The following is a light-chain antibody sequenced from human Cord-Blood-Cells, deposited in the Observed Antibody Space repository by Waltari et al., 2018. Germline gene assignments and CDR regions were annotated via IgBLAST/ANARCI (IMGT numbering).Light chain of an antibody. CDR1: RSDLGGYNY. CDR3: SSYTSSSTPYV. CDR2: DVS. J-gene: IGLJ1*01. V-gene: IGLV2-14*01. Sequence: QSALTQPASVSGSPGQSITIPCTGTRSDLGGYNYVPWYQQHPGKAPKLMIYDVSNRPSGVSNRFSGSKSGNTASLTISGLQAEDEADYYCSSYTSSSTPYVFGTGTKVTVL.